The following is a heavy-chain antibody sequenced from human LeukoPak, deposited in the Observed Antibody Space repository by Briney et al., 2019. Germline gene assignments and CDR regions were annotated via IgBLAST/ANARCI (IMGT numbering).Heavy chain of an antibody. D-gene: IGHD3-10*01. CDR2: IIPIFGTA. CDR1: GGTFSSYA. V-gene: IGHV1-69*13. CDR3: ARDISGWFDP. Sequence: ASVKDSCKASGGTFSSYAISWVRQAPGQGLEWMGGIIPIFGTANYAQKFQGRVTITADESTSTAYMELSSLRSEDTAVYYCARDISGWFDPWGQGTLVTVSS. J-gene: IGHJ5*02.